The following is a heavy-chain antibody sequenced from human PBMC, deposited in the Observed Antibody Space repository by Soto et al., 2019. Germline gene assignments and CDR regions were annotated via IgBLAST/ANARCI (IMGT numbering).Heavy chain of an antibody. J-gene: IGHJ5*01. D-gene: IGHD7-27*01. Sequence: SVTLSLTCSVSGDSISNLDYFWAWIRQPPGQALEYIGYIYKSATTYYNPSFESRVAISVDTSKSQFSLNATSVTAADTAVYFCARGRYCLTGRCFPNWFDSWGQGALVTVSS. CDR1: GDSISNLDYF. CDR2: IYKSATT. V-gene: IGHV4-30-4*01. CDR3: ARGRYCLTGRCFPNWFDS.